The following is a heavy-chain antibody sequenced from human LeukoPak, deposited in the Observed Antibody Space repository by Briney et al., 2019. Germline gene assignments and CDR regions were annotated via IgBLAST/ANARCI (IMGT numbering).Heavy chain of an antibody. Sequence: GGSLRLSCVASGFIFSNYWMSWVRQVPGKGLEWVANIKQDGSEKYYVDSVKGRFTISRDNAKNSLYLQMNSLRAEDTAVYYCARDRTDYGDYQDYRGQGTLVTVSS. CDR3: ARDRTDYGDYQDY. CDR1: GFIFSNYW. D-gene: IGHD4-17*01. J-gene: IGHJ4*02. CDR2: IKQDGSEK. V-gene: IGHV3-7*01.